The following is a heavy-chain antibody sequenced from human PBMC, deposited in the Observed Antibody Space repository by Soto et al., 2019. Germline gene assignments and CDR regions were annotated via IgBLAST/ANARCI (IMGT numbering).Heavy chain of an antibody. J-gene: IGHJ5*02. V-gene: IGHV3-23*01. CDR2: ISGSGGST. Sequence: PGGSLRLSCAASGFTFSSYAMSWVRQAPGKGLEWVSAISGSGGSTYYADSVKGRFTISRDNSKNTLYLQMNSLRAEDTAVYYCAKDSSSWYIGFPVWFDPWGQGTLVTVSS. CDR3: AKDSSSWYIGFPVWFDP. D-gene: IGHD6-13*01. CDR1: GFTFSSYA.